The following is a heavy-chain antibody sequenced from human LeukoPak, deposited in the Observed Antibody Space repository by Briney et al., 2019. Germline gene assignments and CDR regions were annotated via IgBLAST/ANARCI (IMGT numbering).Heavy chain of an antibody. CDR3: ARETQQLSPYYFDY. V-gene: IGHV1-69*04. Sequence: SVKVSCKASGGTFSSYAISWLRQAPGQGLAWMGRIIPILGIANYAQKFQGRVTITADKSTSTAYMELSSLRSEDTAVYYCARETQQLSPYYFDYWGQGTLVTVSS. CDR1: GGTFSSYA. J-gene: IGHJ4*02. D-gene: IGHD6-13*01. CDR2: IIPILGIA.